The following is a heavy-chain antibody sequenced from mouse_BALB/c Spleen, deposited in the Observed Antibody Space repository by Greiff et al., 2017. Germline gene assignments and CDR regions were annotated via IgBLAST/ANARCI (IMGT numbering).Heavy chain of an antibody. V-gene: IGHV1S81*02. CDR2: INPSNGGT. D-gene: IGHD2-1*01. J-gene: IGHJ3*01. CDR1: GYTFTSYY. Sequence: QVQLKESGAELVKPGASVKLSCKASGYTFTSYYMYWVKQRPGQGLEWIGEINPSNGGTNFNEKFKSKATLTVDKSSSTAYMQLSSLTSEDSAVYYFTRGYYGNPFAYWGQGTLVTVSA. CDR3: TRGYYGNPFAY.